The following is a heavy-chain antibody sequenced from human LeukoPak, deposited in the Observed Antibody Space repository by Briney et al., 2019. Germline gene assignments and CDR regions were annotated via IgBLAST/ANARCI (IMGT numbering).Heavy chain of an antibody. J-gene: IGHJ4*02. Sequence: SQTLSLTCTVSGGSISSYYWSWIRQPPGKGLEWIGYIYHSGSTYYNPSLKSRVTISVDRSKNQFSLKLSSVTAADTAVYYCARLLRFLDRGPFFDYWGQGTLVTVSS. D-gene: IGHD3-3*01. CDR2: IYHSGST. V-gene: IGHV4-30-2*01. CDR1: GGSISSYY. CDR3: ARLLRFLDRGPFFDY.